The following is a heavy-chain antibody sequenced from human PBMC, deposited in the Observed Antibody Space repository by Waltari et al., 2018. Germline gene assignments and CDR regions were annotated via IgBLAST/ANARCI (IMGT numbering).Heavy chain of an antibody. D-gene: IGHD6-19*01. J-gene: IGHJ4*02. CDR1: GFTFSSYS. CDR2: ISSSSSYI. Sequence: EVQLVESGGGLVKPGGSLRLSCAASGFTFSSYSMNWVRQAPGKGLEWVSTISSSSSYIYYADSVKGRFTISRDNAKNSLYPQMNSLRAEDTAVYYCARQERIAVARGLFDYWGQGTLVTVSS. CDR3: ARQERIAVARGLFDY. V-gene: IGHV3-21*01.